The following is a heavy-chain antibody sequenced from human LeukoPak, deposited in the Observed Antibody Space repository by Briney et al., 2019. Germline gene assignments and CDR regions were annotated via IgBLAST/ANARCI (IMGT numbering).Heavy chain of an antibody. Sequence: GGSLRLSCAASGFTFNNYAMNWVRQAPGKGLEWVSSISGGGETTYYADSAKGRFTISRDNSQNTLYLQMNSLRAEDTAVYYCARDYADYVGYFFFDYWGQGTLATV. D-gene: IGHD4-17*01. CDR1: GFTFNNYA. CDR3: ARDYADYVGYFFFDY. V-gene: IGHV3-23*01. CDR2: ISGGGETT. J-gene: IGHJ4*02.